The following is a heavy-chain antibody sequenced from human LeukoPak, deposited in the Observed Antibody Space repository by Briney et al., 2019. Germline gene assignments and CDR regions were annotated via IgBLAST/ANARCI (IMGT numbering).Heavy chain of an antibody. CDR1: GFTFSTYS. V-gene: IGHV3-21*01. Sequence: GGSLRLSCAASGFTFSTYSMNWVRQAPGKGLEWVSSISGSSSYIYYADSVKGRFTISRDSAQNSLYLQMNSLRAEDTAVYYCARGQSYGWFDPWGQGTLVTDSS. D-gene: IGHD5-18*01. CDR3: ARGQSYGWFDP. J-gene: IGHJ5*02. CDR2: ISGSSSYI.